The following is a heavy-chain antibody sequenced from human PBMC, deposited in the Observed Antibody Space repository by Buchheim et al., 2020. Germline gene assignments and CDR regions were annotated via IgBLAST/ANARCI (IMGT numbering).Heavy chain of an antibody. CDR3: ARHTAAAGKHYYYGMDV. CDR2: IDPSDSYT. D-gene: IGHD6-13*01. Sequence: EVQLVQSGAEVKKPGESLRISCKGSGYSFTSYWISWVRQMPGKGLEWMGRIDPSDSYTNYSPSFQGNVTISADKSISTAYPQWSSLKASDTAMYYCARHTAAAGKHYYYGMDVWGQGTT. J-gene: IGHJ6*02. CDR1: GYSFTSYW. V-gene: IGHV5-10-1*03.